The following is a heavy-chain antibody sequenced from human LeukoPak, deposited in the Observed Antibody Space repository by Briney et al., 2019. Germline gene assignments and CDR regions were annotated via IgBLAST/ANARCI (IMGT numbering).Heavy chain of an antibody. J-gene: IGHJ4*02. Sequence: SVKISCKASGGTFSSYAISWVRQAPGQGLEWMGRIIPILGIANYAQKFQGRVTITADKSTSTAYMELSSLRSEDTAVYYCARRYYYDSSGYYYDYWGQGTLVTVSS. CDR1: GGTFSSYA. D-gene: IGHD3-22*01. CDR3: ARRYYYDSSGYYYDY. V-gene: IGHV1-69*04. CDR2: IIPILGIA.